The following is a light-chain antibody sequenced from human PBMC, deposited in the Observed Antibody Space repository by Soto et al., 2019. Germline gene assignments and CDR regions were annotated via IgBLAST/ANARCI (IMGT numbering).Light chain of an antibody. CDR1: SSDVGGYHY. V-gene: IGLV2-8*01. Sequence: QSALTQPPSASGSPGQSVAISCTGTSSDVGGYHYVSWYQQHPGQAPKLMIYDVTKRPSGVPDRFSGSKSGNTASLTVSGLQAEDEADYYCTPYEGSESYVFGSGTKLTVL. CDR3: TPYEGSESYV. CDR2: DVT. J-gene: IGLJ1*01.